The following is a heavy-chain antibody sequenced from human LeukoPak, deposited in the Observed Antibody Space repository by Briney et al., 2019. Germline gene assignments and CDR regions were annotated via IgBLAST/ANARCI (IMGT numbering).Heavy chain of an antibody. Sequence: GESLKISCKGSGYSFTSYWIGWVRQMPGKGLEWMGIIYPGDSDTRYSPSFQGQVTISADKSISTVYLQWSSLKASDTAMYYCALGGYYYDSSGYPDYWGQGTLVTVSS. D-gene: IGHD3-22*01. CDR1: GYSFTSYW. CDR3: ALGGYYYDSSGYPDY. V-gene: IGHV5-51*01. J-gene: IGHJ4*02. CDR2: IYPGDSDT.